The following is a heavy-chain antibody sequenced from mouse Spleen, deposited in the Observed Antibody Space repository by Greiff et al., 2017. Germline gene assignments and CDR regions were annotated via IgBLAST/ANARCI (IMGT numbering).Heavy chain of an antibody. D-gene: IGHD2-2*01. Sequence: EVQGVESGGGLVKPGGSLKLSCAASGFTFSSYAMSWVRQTPEKRLEWVATISSGGSYTYYPDSVKGRFTISRDNAKNTLYLQMSSLRSEDTAMYYCARRGGYDWYFDVWGAGTTVTVSS. CDR1: GFTFSSYA. V-gene: IGHV5-9-3*01. CDR2: ISSGGSYT. J-gene: IGHJ1*01. CDR3: ARRGGYDWYFDV.